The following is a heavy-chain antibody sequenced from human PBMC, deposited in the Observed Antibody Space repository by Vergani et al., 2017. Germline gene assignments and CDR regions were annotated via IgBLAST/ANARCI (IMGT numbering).Heavy chain of an antibody. J-gene: IGHJ4*02. CDR2: IYPGDSDT. Sequence: EVQLVQSGAEVKKPGESLKISCKGSGYSFTSYWIGWVRQMPGKGLEWMGIIYPGDSDTRYSPSFQVQVPIPADKSISTAYLQWNSLKASDTAMYYCARRGRDGYNVSGGDDYWGQGTLVTVSS. CDR1: GYSFTSYW. CDR3: ARRGRDGYNVSGGDDY. V-gene: IGHV5-51*01. D-gene: IGHD5-24*01.